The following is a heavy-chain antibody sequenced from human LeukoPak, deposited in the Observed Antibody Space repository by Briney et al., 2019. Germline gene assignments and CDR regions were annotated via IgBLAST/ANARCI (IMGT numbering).Heavy chain of an antibody. Sequence: SETLSLTCTVSGGSISSYYWSWIRQPPGKGLEWIGYIYYSGSTNYNPSLKSRVTISVDTSKNQFSLKLSSVTAADTAVYYCARDSASGGPDAFDIWGRGTMVTVSS. V-gene: IGHV4-59*01. CDR2: IYYSGST. CDR3: ARDSASGGPDAFDI. CDR1: GGSISSYY. J-gene: IGHJ3*02. D-gene: IGHD2-15*01.